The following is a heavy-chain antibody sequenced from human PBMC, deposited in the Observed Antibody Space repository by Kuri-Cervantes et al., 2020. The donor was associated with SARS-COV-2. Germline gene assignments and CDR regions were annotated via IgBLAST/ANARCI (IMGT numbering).Heavy chain of an antibody. CDR3: AKSARGSGSYLVYFDY. V-gene: IGHV3-33*08. CDR1: GFTFSSYA. D-gene: IGHD1-26*01. J-gene: IGHJ4*02. CDR2: IWYDGSNK. Sequence: GGSLRLSCAAAGFTFSSYAMHWVRQAPGKGLEWVAVIWYDGSNKYYADSVKGRFTISRDNSKNTLYLQMNSLRAEDTAVYYCAKSARGSGSYLVYFDYWGQGTLVTVSS.